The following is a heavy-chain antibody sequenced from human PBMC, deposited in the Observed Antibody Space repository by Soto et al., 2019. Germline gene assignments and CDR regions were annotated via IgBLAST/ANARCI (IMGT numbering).Heavy chain of an antibody. V-gene: IGHV5-10-1*01. J-gene: IGHJ6*02. Sequence: GESLKISCKGSGYSFTSYWISWVRQMPGKGLEWMGRIDPSDSYTNYSPSFQGHVTISADKSISTAYLQWSSLKASDTAMYYCARRVPRDSSCYYYYWNYGMDVWGQGTTVTVSS. CDR2: IDPSDSYT. CDR1: GYSFTSYW. CDR3: ARRVPRDSSCYYYYWNYGMDV. D-gene: IGHD3-22*01.